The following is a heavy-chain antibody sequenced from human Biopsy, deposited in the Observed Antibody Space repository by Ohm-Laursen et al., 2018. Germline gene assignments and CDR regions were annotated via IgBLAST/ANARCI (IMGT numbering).Heavy chain of an antibody. CDR2: INPKSGGT. Sequence: AASVKVSCKASGYTFTGYYLHWVRQAPGQGLEWMGWINPKSGGTHYSEKFRGRVTMTRDTSISTAYMEVSSLRSDDPAVYYCAIDGNDFLTDYLKIDQWGQGTLVTVSS. D-gene: IGHD3-9*01. V-gene: IGHV1-2*02. CDR1: GYTFTGYY. CDR3: AIDGNDFLTDYLKIDQ. J-gene: IGHJ4*02.